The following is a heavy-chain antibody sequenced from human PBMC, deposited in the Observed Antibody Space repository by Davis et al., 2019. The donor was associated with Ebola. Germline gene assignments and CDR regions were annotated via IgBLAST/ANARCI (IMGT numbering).Heavy chain of an antibody. J-gene: IGHJ6*02. CDR3: ARETRYCRGDRCTHLYGMGV. Sequence: MPSETLSLTCEVYGGSISGFYWNWIRQTPGKGLEWLGDINQNGLTNYNSSLKSRVTITVDPSKNQFSLRLTSVTAADTAVYHCARETRYCRGDRCTHLYGMGVWGQGTTVTVSS. D-gene: IGHD2-15*01. CDR2: INQNGLT. CDR1: GGSISGFY. V-gene: IGHV4-34*01.